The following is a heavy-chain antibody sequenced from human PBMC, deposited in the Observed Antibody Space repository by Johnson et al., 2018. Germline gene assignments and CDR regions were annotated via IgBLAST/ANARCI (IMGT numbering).Heavy chain of an antibody. V-gene: IGHV3-43*01. D-gene: IGHD3-22*01. CDR1: GFPFDDYT. Sequence: VQLVQSGGVVVQPGGSLRLSCAASGFPFDDYTMHWVRQAQGKGLEWVSLIRWDGGSTYYADAVKGRFTISRDNSKNSLYLQMNSLRTKDTALYYCAMALGDGSGHAQHWGQGTLVTVSS. CDR2: IRWDGGST. CDR3: AMALGDGSGHAQH. J-gene: IGHJ1*01.